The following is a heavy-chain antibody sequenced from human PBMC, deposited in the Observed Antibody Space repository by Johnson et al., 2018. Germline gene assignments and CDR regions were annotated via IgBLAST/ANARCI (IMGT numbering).Heavy chain of an antibody. V-gene: IGHV1-46*01. D-gene: IGHD6-13*01. CDR3: ARDGDPAAAHDAFDI. CDR1: GYSFSRYN. CDR2: INPSGGNT. Sequence: VESGAEVKKPGASVKVSCKASGYSFSRYNMHWVRQAPGQGLEWMGRINPSGGNTTYAQKFQGRVTMTRDTSTIIVYMELSSLRSEDTAVYYCARDGDPAAAHDAFDIWGQGTMVTVSS. J-gene: IGHJ3*02.